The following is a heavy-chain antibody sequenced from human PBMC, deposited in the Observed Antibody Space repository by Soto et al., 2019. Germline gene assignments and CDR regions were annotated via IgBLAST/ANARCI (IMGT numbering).Heavy chain of an antibody. CDR2: INAGSGNT. CDR1: GYTFTSYA. CDR3: ARERVLMEHYYYYGMDV. D-gene: IGHD2-8*01. V-gene: IGHV1-3*01. J-gene: IGHJ6*02. Sequence: ASVKVSCKASGYTFTSYAMHWVRQAPGQRLEWMGWINAGSGNTKYSQKFQGRVTITRDTSASTAYMELSSLRSEDTAVYYCARERVLMEHYYYYGMDVWGQGTTVNVSS.